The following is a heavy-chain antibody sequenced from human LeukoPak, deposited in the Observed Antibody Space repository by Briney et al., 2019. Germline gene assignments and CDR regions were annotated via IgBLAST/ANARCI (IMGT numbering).Heavy chain of an antibody. CDR2: ISSSSSYI. D-gene: IGHD6-13*01. V-gene: IGHV3-21*01. CDR3: ARGGRAASSYFDY. J-gene: IGHJ4*02. CDR1: GFTFSSYS. Sequence: GGSLRLSCAASGFTFSSYSMNWVRQAPGKGLEWVSSISSSSSYIYYADSVKGRFTISRDNAKNSPYLQMNSLRAEDTAVYYCARGGRAASSYFDYWGQGTLVTVSS.